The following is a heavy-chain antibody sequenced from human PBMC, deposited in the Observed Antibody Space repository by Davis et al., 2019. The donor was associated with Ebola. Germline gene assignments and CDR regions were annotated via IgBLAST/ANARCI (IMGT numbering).Heavy chain of an antibody. CDR2: IKEDGSEK. CDR3: ARDPIVALIVPSYGMDV. V-gene: IGHV3-7*01. J-gene: IGHJ6*01. D-gene: IGHD5-12*01. Sequence: GESLKISCTVSGFDFSTYWMTWVRQAPGKGLECVANIKEDGSEKYYVDSVKGRFTIFRDNAKRSLYLQISGLRAEDTAVYYCARDPIVALIVPSYGMDVWGPGTTVTVSS. CDR1: GFDFSTYW.